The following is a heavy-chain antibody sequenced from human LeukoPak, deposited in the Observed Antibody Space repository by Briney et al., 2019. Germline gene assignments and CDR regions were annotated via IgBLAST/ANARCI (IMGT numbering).Heavy chain of an antibody. Sequence: GGSLRLSCAASGFTFSNYAMNWVRQAPGKGLEWVSSISSSSSYIYFADSVKGRFTISRDNAKNSLYLQMNSLRAEDTAVYYCARSTSSGGATTRFDYWGQGTLVTVSS. V-gene: IGHV3-21*01. CDR1: GFTFSNYA. CDR3: ARSTSSGGATTRFDY. D-gene: IGHD1-26*01. J-gene: IGHJ4*02. CDR2: ISSSSSYI.